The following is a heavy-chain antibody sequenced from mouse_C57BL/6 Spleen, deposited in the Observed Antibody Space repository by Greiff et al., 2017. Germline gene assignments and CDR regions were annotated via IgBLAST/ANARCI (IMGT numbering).Heavy chain of an antibody. CDR3: AREGLLRFFDY. Sequence: VQLVESGAELVRPGASVKLSCKASGYTFTDYYINWVKQRPGQGLEWIARIYPGSGNTYYNEKFKGKATLTAEKSSSTAYMQLSSLTSEDSAVYFCAREGLLRFFDYWGQGTTLTVSS. CDR2: IYPGSGNT. D-gene: IGHD1-1*01. CDR1: GYTFTDYY. J-gene: IGHJ2*01. V-gene: IGHV1-76*01.